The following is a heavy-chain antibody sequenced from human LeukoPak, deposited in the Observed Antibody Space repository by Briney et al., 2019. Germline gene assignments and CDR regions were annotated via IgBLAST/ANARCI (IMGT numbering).Heavy chain of an antibody. J-gene: IGHJ4*02. V-gene: IGHV4-59*08. CDR1: GGSISSYY. CDR3: ARGAARMGNYFDY. CDR2: IYYSGST. Sequence: SETLSLTCTVSGGSISSYYWSWIRQPPGKGLEWIGYIYYSGSTYYNPSLKSRVTISVDTSKNQFSLKLSSATAADTAVYYCARGAARMGNYFDYWGQGTLVTVSS. D-gene: IGHD6-6*01.